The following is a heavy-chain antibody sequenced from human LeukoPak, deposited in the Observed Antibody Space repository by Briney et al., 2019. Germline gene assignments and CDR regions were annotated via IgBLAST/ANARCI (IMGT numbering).Heavy chain of an antibody. Sequence: PSETLSLTCAVYGGSFSGYYWSWIRQPPGKGLEWIGEINHSGSTNYNPSLKSRVTISVDTSKNQFSLKLSSVAAADTAVYYCARGPGSQWGQGTLVTVSS. CDR3: ARGPGSQ. CDR1: GGSFSGYY. CDR2: INHSGST. J-gene: IGHJ4*02. V-gene: IGHV4-34*01. D-gene: IGHD3-10*01.